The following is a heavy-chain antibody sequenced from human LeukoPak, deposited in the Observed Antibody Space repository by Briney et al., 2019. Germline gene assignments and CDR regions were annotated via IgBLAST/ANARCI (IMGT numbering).Heavy chain of an antibody. CDR2: ISYDGSNK. D-gene: IGHD6-13*01. V-gene: IGHV3-30*04. Sequence: GGSLRLSCAASGFTFSSYAMHWVRQAPGKGLEWVAVISYDGSNKYYADSVKGRFTISRDNSKNTLYLQMNSLRAEDTAVYYCAKAPRGSSWYWGDYWGQGTLVTVSS. CDR1: GFTFSSYA. CDR3: AKAPRGSSWYWGDY. J-gene: IGHJ4*02.